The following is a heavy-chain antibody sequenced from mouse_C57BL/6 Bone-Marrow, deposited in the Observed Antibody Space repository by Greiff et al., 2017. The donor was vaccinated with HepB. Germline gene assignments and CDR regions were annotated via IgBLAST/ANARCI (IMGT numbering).Heavy chain of an antibody. Sequence: LVESGAELAKPGASVKLSCKASGYTFTSYWMHWVKQRPGQGLEWIGYINPSSGYTKYNQKFKDKATLTADKSSSTAYMQLSSLTYEDSAVYYCARKGITTVVAPSIYAMDYWGQGTSVTVSS. CDR2: INPSSGYT. CDR3: ARKGITTVVAPSIYAMDY. J-gene: IGHJ4*01. CDR1: GYTFTSYW. V-gene: IGHV1-7*01. D-gene: IGHD1-1*01.